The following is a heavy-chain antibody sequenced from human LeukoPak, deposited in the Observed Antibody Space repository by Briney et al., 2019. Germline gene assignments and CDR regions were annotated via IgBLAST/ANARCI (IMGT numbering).Heavy chain of an antibody. CDR2: VNQDGSEK. CDR1: GFVFSSYE. V-gene: IGHV3-7*05. J-gene: IGHJ4*02. D-gene: IGHD3-16*02. Sequence: PGGSLRLSCAASGFVFSSYEMNWVRQAPGKGLEWVAYVNQDGSEKYYVESVKGRFTISRDNAKNSLLLQMNSLRAEDTAVYYCARVSSPWGSFRYLFDYWGQGTMVTVSS. CDR3: ARVSSPWGSFRYLFDY.